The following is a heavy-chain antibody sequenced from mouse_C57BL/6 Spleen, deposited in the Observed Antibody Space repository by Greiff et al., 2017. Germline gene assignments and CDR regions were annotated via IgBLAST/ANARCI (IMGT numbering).Heavy chain of an antibody. J-gene: IGHJ4*01. CDR2: LSSGGDYI. D-gene: IGHD1-1*01. V-gene: IGHV5-9-1*02. Sequence: EVKLMESGECLVKPGGSLQLSCAASGFTFSSYAMSSVRQTPEQRLECVAYLSSGGDYIYYADTVKGRFTISRDNARNTLYLQMSSLKSEDTAMYYCKRDPHYYGSSGYAMDYWGQGTSVTVSS. CDR1: GFTFSSYA. CDR3: KRDPHYYGSSGYAMDY.